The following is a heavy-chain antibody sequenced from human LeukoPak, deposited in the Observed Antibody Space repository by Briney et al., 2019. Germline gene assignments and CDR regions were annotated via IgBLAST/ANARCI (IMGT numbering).Heavy chain of an antibody. CDR2: ISGGGDNT. CDR1: GITFSSYA. CDR3: AREGGSGSHDY. J-gene: IGHJ4*02. V-gene: IGHV3-23*01. Sequence: PGGSLRLSCAASGITFSSYAMSWVRQAPGKGLEWVSAISGGGDNTYYADSVKGRFTISRDNSKNTLYLQMNSLRAEDTAVYYCAREGGSGSHDYWGQGTLVTVSS. D-gene: IGHD1-26*01.